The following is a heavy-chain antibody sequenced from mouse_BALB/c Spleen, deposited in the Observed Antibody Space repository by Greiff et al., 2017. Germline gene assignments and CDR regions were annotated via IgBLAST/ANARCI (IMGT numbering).Heavy chain of an antibody. J-gene: IGHJ4*01. D-gene: IGHD2-14*01. CDR2: INPSTGYT. Sequence: GQLQQSGAELAKPGASVKMSCKASGYTFTSYWMHWVKQRPGQGLEWIGYINPSTGYTEYNQKFKDKATLTADKSSSTAYMQLSSLTSEDSAVYYCARGYGAMDYWGQGTSVTVSS. CDR1: GYTFTSYW. V-gene: IGHV1-7*01. CDR3: ARGYGAMDY.